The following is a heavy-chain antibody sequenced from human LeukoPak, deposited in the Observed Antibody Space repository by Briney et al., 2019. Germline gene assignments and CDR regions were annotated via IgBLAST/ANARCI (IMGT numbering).Heavy chain of an antibody. CDR3: ARSRLQLWFPQDAFDI. CDR2: LSSSGSTI. CDR1: GFTFSDYY. D-gene: IGHD5-18*01. V-gene: IGHV3-11*01. Sequence: PGGSLRLSCAASGFTFSDYYMSWIRQAPGKGLEWVSYLSSSGSTIYYADSVKGRFTISRDNAKNSLYLQMNSLRAEDTAVYYCARSRLQLWFPQDAFDIWGQGTMVTVSS. J-gene: IGHJ3*02.